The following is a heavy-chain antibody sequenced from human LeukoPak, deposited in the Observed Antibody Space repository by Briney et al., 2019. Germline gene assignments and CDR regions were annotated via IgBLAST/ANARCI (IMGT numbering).Heavy chain of an antibody. CDR2: ISSSSSTI. Sequence: GGSLRLSCAASGFTFSSYSMNWVRQAPGKGLEWVSYISSSSSTIYYAGSVKGRFTISRDNAKNSLYLQMNSLRAEDTAVYYCGGGALLLHFFCSFGGYYYYYMDVWGKGTTVTISS. D-gene: IGHD3-22*01. CDR3: GGGALLLHFFCSFGGYYYYYMDV. CDR1: GFTFSSYS. V-gene: IGHV3-48*01. J-gene: IGHJ6*03.